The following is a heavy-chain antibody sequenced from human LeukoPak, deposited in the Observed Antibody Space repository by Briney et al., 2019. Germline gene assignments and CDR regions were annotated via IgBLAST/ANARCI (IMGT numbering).Heavy chain of an antibody. CDR1: GFRFNTYW. D-gene: IGHD4/OR15-4a*01. V-gene: IGHV3-7*01. CDR2: IKQDGNEK. CDR3: ARDTLGEGEDANYAVYYFDY. Sequence: PGGSLRLSCAASGFRFNTYWMSWVRQAPGKGLEWVANIKQDGNEKYYADSVKGRFTISRDNGKNSLDLQMNSLGADDTAVYYCARDTLGEGEDANYAVYYFDYWGQGTVVTVSS. J-gene: IGHJ4*02.